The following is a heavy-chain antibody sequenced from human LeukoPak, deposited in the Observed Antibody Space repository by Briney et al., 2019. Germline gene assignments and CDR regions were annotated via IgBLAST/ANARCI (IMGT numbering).Heavy chain of an antibody. V-gene: IGHV1-2*02. CDR3: ARSPHILTGENFDY. J-gene: IGHJ4*02. CDR2: INPNSGGT. Sequence: ASVKVSFKASGYTFTGYYVHWVRQAPGQGLEWMGWINPNSGGTNYAQMFQGRVTMTMDTSISTAYIELSRLRSHDTAVYYCARSPHILTGENFDYWGQGTLVTVSS. D-gene: IGHD3-9*01. CDR1: GYTFTGYY.